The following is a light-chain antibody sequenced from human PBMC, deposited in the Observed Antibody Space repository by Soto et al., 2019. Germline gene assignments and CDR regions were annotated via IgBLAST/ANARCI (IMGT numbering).Light chain of an antibody. J-gene: IGKJ5*01. CDR1: QSVSSY. V-gene: IGKV3-11*01. CDR3: QQRSNWPIT. Sequence: EIVLTQSPATLSLSPRERTTLSCRASQSVSSYLAWYQQKPGQAPRLLIYDASNRATGIPARFSGSGSGTDFTLTISSLEPEDLAVYYCQQRSNWPITFGQGTRLEIK. CDR2: DAS.